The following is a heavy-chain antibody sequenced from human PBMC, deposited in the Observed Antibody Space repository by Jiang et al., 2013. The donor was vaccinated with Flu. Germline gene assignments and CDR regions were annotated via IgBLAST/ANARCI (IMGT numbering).Heavy chain of an antibody. CDR3: AKGGRDSSSWLKLFDC. J-gene: IGHJ4*02. Sequence: VQLLESGGGLVQPGGSLRLSCAASGFTFSSHAMSWVRQAPGKGLEWVSGISGSGVTTYYADSVKGRFTISRDNSKNTLYMQMNSLRAEDTAVYYCAKGGRDSSSWLKLFDCWGQGTLVT. V-gene: IGHV3-23*01. D-gene: IGHD6-13*01. CDR2: ISGSGVTT. CDR1: GFTFSSHA.